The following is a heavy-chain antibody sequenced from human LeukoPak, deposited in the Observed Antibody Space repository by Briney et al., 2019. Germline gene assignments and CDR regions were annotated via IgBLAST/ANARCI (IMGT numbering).Heavy chain of an antibody. D-gene: IGHD3-22*01. J-gene: IGHJ1*01. CDR2: IIPIFGTA. Sequence: GASVKVSCKASGGAFSSYAISWVRQAPGQGLEWMGGIIPIFGTANYAQKFQGRVTITADESTSTAYMELSSLRSEDTAVYYCARVLSGYPEYFQHWGQGTLVTVSS. V-gene: IGHV1-69*13. CDR3: ARVLSGYPEYFQH. CDR1: GGAFSSYA.